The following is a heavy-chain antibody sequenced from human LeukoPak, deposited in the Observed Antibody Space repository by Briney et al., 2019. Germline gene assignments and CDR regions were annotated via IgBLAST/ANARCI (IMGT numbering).Heavy chain of an antibody. CDR3: ARHSSFHLDS. CDR1: RYTFTGHH. J-gene: IGHJ4*02. CDR2: INPNRDGP. D-gene: IGHD6-6*01. Sequence: PSVKLSRTPSRYTFTGHHLHWGPQAPGQRLERMAWINPNRDGPNSAQNSQGRVPVTMDPSIRTVYMELGGLMSDDTAVYCCARHSSFHLDSWGQGTLVTVSS. V-gene: IGHV1-2*02.